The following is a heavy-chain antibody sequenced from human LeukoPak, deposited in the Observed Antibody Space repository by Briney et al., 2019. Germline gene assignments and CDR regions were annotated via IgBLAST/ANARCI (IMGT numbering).Heavy chain of an antibody. CDR1: GFTFDDYN. J-gene: IGHJ6*03. CDR3: AKDKWLRGYYYYYMDV. D-gene: IGHD5-12*01. CDR2: ITWNGDST. Sequence: PGGSLRLSCAAAGFTFDDYNMHWVRQVPGKGLEWVSLITWNGDSTCYADSVEGRFTISRGNSKNALYLQMNSLRTEDTALYYCAKDKWLRGYYYYYMDVWGKGTTVTVSS. V-gene: IGHV3-43*01.